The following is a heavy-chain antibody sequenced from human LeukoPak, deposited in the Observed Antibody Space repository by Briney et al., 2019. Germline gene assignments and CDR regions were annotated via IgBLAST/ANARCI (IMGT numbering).Heavy chain of an antibody. CDR1: GYSISSGYY. CDR3: ARGDYYDSSGILDY. CDR2: IYHSGST. Sequence: SETLSLTCTVSGYSISSGYYWGWIRQPPGKGLEWIGSIYHSGSTYYNPSLKRRATISVDTSKNQFSLKLSSVTAADTAVYYCARGDYYDSSGILDYWGQGTLVTVSS. D-gene: IGHD3-22*01. J-gene: IGHJ4*02. V-gene: IGHV4-38-2*02.